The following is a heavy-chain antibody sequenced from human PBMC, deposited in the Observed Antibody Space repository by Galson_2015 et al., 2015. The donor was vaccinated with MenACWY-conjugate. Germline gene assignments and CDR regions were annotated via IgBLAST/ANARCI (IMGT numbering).Heavy chain of an antibody. CDR1: GFTFSRYW. CDR3: ASEDYYYDSSSRRKLSMDY. V-gene: IGHV3-7*03. J-gene: IGHJ4*02. Sequence: SLRLSCAVSGFTFSRYWVHWVRQAPGKGLEWVADIKPDGSEKYYADSVKGRFTISRDNVKNSLYLQMNSLRAEDTAVYYCASEDYYYDSSSRRKLSMDYWGQGTLVTVSS. CDR2: IKPDGSEK. D-gene: IGHD3-22*01.